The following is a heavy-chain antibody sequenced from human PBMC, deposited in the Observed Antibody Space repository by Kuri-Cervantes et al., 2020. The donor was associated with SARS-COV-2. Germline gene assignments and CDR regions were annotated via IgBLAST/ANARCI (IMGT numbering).Heavy chain of an antibody. CDR1: GYTFTGYY. Sequence: ASVKVSCKASGYTFTGYYMHWVRQAPGQGLEWMGWINPNSGGTNYAQKFQGWVTMTRDTSISTAYMELSSLRSEDTAVYYCAADGKQWLDYYYGMDVWGQGTTVTVSS. V-gene: IGHV1-2*04. CDR2: INPNSGGT. J-gene: IGHJ6*02. CDR3: AADGKQWLDYYYGMDV. D-gene: IGHD6-19*01.